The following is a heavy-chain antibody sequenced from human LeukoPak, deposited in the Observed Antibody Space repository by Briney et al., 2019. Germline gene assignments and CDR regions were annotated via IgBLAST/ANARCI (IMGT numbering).Heavy chain of an antibody. J-gene: IGHJ5*02. Sequence: GGSLRLSCAASGFTFSSYAMSWVRQAPGKGLEWVSAISGSGGSTYYADSVKGRFTISRDNSKNTLYLQMNSLRAEDTAVYYCAKEDRDYSSYLIYNWFDHWGQGTLVTVSS. CDR3: AKEDRDYSSYLIYNWFDH. CDR2: ISGSGGST. D-gene: IGHD4-11*01. V-gene: IGHV3-23*01. CDR1: GFTFSSYA.